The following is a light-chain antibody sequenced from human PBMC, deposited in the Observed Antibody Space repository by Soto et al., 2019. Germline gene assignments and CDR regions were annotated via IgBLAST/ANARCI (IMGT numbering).Light chain of an antibody. CDR3: QQYYTT. CDR2: WAS. J-gene: IGKJ1*01. CDR1: QSVLYSSNNKNY. V-gene: IGKV4-1*01. Sequence: DIVMTQSPDSLAVSLGERATINGKSSQSVLYSSNNKNYLAWYQQKPGQPPKLLIYWASTRESGVPDRFGGSGSGTDFTLTISSLQAEDVAVYYCQQYYTTFGQGTKVEIK.